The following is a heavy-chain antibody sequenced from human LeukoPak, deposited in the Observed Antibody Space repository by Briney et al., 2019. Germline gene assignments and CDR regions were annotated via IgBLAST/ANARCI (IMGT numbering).Heavy chain of an antibody. CDR1: GFTFSSFW. CDR2: TNSDGSTT. Sequence: GGSLRLSCAASGFTFSSFWMHWVRQAPGKGLVWVPLTNSDGSTTNYADSVKGRFTISRDNAKSTLYLQMNSLRAEDTAVYYCAREVRTTIFGVVNTYGMDVWGQGTTVTVSS. CDR3: AREVRTTIFGVVNTYGMDV. J-gene: IGHJ6*02. D-gene: IGHD3-3*01. V-gene: IGHV3-74*01.